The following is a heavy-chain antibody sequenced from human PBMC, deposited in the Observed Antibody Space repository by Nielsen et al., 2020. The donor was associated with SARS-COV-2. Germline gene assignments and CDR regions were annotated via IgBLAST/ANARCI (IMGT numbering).Heavy chain of an antibody. V-gene: IGHV1-18*01. CDR2: ISAYNANT. Sequence: ASVKVSCKASGYTFINYGISWVRQAPGQGLEWMGWISAYNANTNYAQKLQDRVSMTTDTSTSTAYIELRSLRSDDTAVYYCAREPAFYDILTGSYFDHWGQGTLITVSS. CDR3: AREPAFYDILTGSYFDH. D-gene: IGHD3-9*01. J-gene: IGHJ4*02. CDR1: GYTFINYG.